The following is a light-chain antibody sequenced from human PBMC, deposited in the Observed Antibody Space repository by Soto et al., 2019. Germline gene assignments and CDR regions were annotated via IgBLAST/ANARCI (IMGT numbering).Light chain of an antibody. J-gene: IGLJ1*01. CDR2: GNS. CDR1: SSNIGAGYD. CDR3: QSYDSSLIGWV. V-gene: IGLV1-40*01. Sequence: QSVLTQPPSMSGAPGQRVTISCTGSSSNIGAGYDVHWYQHLPGTAPKLLIFGNSDRPSGVPDRFSGSKSGTSASLAISGLQAEDEADYYCQSYDSSLIGWVFGTGTQLTVL.